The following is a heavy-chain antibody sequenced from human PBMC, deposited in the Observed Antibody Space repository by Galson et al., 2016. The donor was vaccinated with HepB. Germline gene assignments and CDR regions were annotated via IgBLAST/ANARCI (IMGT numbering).Heavy chain of an antibody. CDR2: ISGSGGTT. J-gene: IGHJ6*02. CDR3: AKDSMRSYYSDYVMDV. V-gene: IGHV3-23*01. Sequence: SLRLSCAASGFTFSIYAMRWVRQAPGKGLEWISVISGSGGTTYYADSVKGRVTISRDKSKKTLYLQMNSLRAEDTAVYFCAKDSMRSYYSDYVMDVWGQGTTVTVSS. D-gene: IGHD3-3*02. CDR1: GFTFSIYA.